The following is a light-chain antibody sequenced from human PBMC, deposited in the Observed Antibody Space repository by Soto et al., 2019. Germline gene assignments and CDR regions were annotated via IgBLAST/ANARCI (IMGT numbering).Light chain of an antibody. Sequence: DIQMTQSPSSLSASVGDRVTITCRASQRISGYLNWYQQKPGKTPKALIYGASSLQSGVPPRFSGSGSGTDVTLTISSLQPEDFAIYYCQQSYSIPWTFGQGTNVEIK. V-gene: IGKV1-39*01. CDR3: QQSYSIPWT. CDR2: GAS. J-gene: IGKJ1*01. CDR1: QRISGY.